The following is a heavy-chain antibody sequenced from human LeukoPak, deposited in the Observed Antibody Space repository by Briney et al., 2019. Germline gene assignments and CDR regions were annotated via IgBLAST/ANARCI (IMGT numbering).Heavy chain of an antibody. J-gene: IGHJ4*02. V-gene: IGHV4-59*11. CDR2: FYLVDDIT. D-gene: IGHD3-22*01. CDR1: GASMFSLY. Sequence: SETLSLTCTVSGASMFSLYWGWIRPTPGKGLEWSWKFYLVDDITKCCSWLVGRVNISVHASRISFSLHLSHVTAGDSAVYYCAISGGRSAYYSFWGQGTLVTVSS. CDR3: AISGGRSAYYSF.